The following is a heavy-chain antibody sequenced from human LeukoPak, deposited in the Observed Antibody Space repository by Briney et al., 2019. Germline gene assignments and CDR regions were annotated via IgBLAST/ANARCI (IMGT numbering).Heavy chain of an antibody. CDR2: ISWNDHK. V-gene: IGHV2-5*01. CDR1: GFSLSTSGVG. J-gene: IGHJ5*02. CDR3: AHLYDSSGYYYIGGNNWFDP. Sequence: SGPTLVKPTQTLTLTCTFSGFSLSTSGVGVAWIRQPPGKALGWLALISWNDHKRYSPSLQSRLTITKDTSKNQVVLTMTNMDPVDTATYYCAHLYDSSGYYYIGGNNWFDPWGQGTLVTVSS. D-gene: IGHD3-22*01.